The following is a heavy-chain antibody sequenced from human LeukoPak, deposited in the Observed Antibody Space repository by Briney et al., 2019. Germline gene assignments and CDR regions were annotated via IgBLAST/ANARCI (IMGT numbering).Heavy chain of an antibody. CDR2: ISDDGRSK. CDR1: GFSFISYG. J-gene: IGHJ4*02. D-gene: IGHD4-17*01. CDR3: AKRPSDYGDYVSYFDY. V-gene: IGHV3-30*18. Sequence: GGSLRLSCAASGFSFISYGMHWVRQAPGKGLEWVGVISDDGRSKDYADSVNGRFTISRDNSKDTLYLQMNSLRDEDTTVYYCAKRPSDYGDYVSYFDYWGQGTLVTVSS.